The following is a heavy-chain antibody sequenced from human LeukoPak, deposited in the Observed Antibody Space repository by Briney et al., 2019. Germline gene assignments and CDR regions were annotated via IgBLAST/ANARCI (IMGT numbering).Heavy chain of an antibody. Sequence: GGSLRLSCSASGFTFSTYWMSWVRQAPGKGLEWVANMRRDGNEIYYLDSVRGRFTISRDNAKNSLYLQMSSLRDEDTAVYYCASNVESFDPWGQGTLVTVSS. CDR2: MRRDGNEI. CDR3: ASNVESFDP. CDR1: GFTFSTYW. J-gene: IGHJ5*02. D-gene: IGHD1-1*01. V-gene: IGHV3-7*01.